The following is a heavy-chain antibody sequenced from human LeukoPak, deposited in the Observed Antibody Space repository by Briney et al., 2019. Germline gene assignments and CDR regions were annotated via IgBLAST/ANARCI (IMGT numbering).Heavy chain of an antibody. J-gene: IGHJ6*02. CDR3: ARGSNYDTISYGMDV. CDR1: GYTFTSYD. CDR2: MNPNSGNT. V-gene: IGHV1-8*01. D-gene: IGHD3-9*01. Sequence: ASVKVSCKASGYTFTSYDINWVRQATGRGLEWMGWMNPNSGNTGYAQKFQGRVTMTRNTSISTAYMELSSLRSEDTAVYYCARGSNYDTISYGMDVWGQGTTVTVSS.